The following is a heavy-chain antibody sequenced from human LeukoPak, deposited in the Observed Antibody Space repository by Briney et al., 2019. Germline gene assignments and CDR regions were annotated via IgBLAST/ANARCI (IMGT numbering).Heavy chain of an antibody. V-gene: IGHV4-59*04. Sequence: SETLSLTCTVSGGSISSCYWSWIRQPPGKGLEWIGSIYHSGSTYYNPSLKSRVTISVDTSKNQFSLKLSSVTAADTAVYYCAKEKEGTKPSAFDYWGQGTLVTVSS. CDR1: GGSISSCY. J-gene: IGHJ4*02. D-gene: IGHD2-2*01. CDR2: IYHSGST. CDR3: AKEKEGTKPSAFDY.